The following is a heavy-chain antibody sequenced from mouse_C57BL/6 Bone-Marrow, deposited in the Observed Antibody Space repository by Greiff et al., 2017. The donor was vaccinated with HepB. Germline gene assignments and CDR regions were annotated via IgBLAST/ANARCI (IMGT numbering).Heavy chain of an antibody. CDR1: GYTFTEYT. D-gene: IGHD2-5*01. CDR3: ARHAPLYSNYDY. CDR2: FYPGSGSI. J-gene: IGHJ2*01. V-gene: IGHV1-62-2*01. Sequence: QVHVKQSGAELVKPGASVKLSCKASGYTFTEYTIHWVKQRSGQGLEWIGWFYPGSGSIKYNEKFKDKATLTADKSSSTVYMELSRLTSEDSAVYFCARHAPLYSNYDYWGQGTTLTVSS.